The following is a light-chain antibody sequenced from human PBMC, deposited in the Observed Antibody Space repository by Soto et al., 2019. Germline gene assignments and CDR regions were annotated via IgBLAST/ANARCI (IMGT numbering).Light chain of an antibody. CDR3: CSYAGSYPWV. CDR1: SSDVGGYNY. J-gene: IGLJ3*02. CDR2: DVN. Sequence: QSVLPQPRSVSGSPGQSVTISCTGTSSDVGGYNYVSWYKQHPGKAPQLMFYDVNKRPSGVPDSFYGFKSGNTASLTISGRQAEDEADYYCCSYAGSYPWVFGGGNKLTVL. V-gene: IGLV2-11*01.